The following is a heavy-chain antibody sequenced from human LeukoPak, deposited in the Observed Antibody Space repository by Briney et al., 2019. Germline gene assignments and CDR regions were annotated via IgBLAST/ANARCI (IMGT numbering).Heavy chain of an antibody. CDR2: ISPDGSGK. Sequence: GGSLRLSCAASGLILRGSWVNWVRQAPGKGLEWVASISPDGSGKGLVASVRGRFTISRDDAENSLYLQMNGLRVEDTAVYYCARDFAYKKFDYWGRGTLVTVSS. CDR3: ARDFAYKKFDY. J-gene: IGHJ4*02. V-gene: IGHV3-7*03. CDR1: GLILRGSW. D-gene: IGHD2-21*01.